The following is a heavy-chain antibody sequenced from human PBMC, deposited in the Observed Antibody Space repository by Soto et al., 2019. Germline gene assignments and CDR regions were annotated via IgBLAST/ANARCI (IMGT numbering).Heavy chain of an antibody. V-gene: IGHV4-59*01. CDR1: GGSFSDTY. D-gene: IGHD3-22*01. CDR2: IYYSGST. J-gene: IGHJ5*02. Sequence: SETLSLTCAVYGGSFSDTYWSWIRQPPGKGLEWIGYIYYSGSTNYNPSLKSRVTISVDTSKNQFSLKLSSVTAADTAVYYCARNNGLDYYDSSGYYPNWFDPWGQGTLVTVSS. CDR3: ARNNGLDYYDSSGYYPNWFDP.